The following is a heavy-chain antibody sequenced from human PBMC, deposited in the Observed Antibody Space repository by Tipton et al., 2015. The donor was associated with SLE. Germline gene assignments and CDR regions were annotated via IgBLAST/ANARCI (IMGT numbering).Heavy chain of an antibody. CDR2: INHSGST. J-gene: IGHJ3*02. V-gene: IGHV4-34*01. Sequence: LRLSCGVYGGSFSGYYWTWIRQPPGKGLEWIGEINHSGSTNYNPSLKSRVTISVDTSKNQFSLKLSSVTAADTAVYYCATWIAAAGNDAFDIWGQGTMVTVSS. D-gene: IGHD6-13*01. CDR1: GGSFSGYY. CDR3: ATWIAAAGNDAFDI.